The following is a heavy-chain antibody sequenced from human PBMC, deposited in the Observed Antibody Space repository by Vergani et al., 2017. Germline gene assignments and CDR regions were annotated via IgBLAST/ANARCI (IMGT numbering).Heavy chain of an antibody. CDR2: ISAYNGNT. D-gene: IGHD6-13*01. Sequence: QVQLVQSGAAVKKPWASVKVSCKASGYTFTSYGISWVRQAPGQGLEWMGWISAYNGNTNYVQKLQGRVTMTTDTSTSTAYMELRSLRSDDTAVYYCAGDPRRIAAAGTNAFDIWGQGTMVTVSS. V-gene: IGHV1-18*01. CDR1: GYTFTSYG. CDR3: AGDPRRIAAAGTNAFDI. J-gene: IGHJ3*02.